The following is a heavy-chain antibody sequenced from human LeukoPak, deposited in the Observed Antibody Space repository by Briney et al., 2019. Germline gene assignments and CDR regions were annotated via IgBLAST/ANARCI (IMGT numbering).Heavy chain of an antibody. CDR1: GYTLTSYG. Sequence: ASVKVSCKASGYTLTSYGISWVRPAPGQGVEWMGWISAYNGNTNSAQKLQGRVTMTTDTFKSTAYLELRSLRSDATAVYYCARAYSSSWWSDYWGQGTLVTVSS. CDR2: ISAYNGNT. V-gene: IGHV1-18*01. J-gene: IGHJ4*02. D-gene: IGHD6-13*01. CDR3: ARAYSSSWWSDY.